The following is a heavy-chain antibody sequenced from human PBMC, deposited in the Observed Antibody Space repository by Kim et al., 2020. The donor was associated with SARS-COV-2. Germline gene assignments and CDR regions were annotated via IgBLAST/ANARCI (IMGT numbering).Heavy chain of an antibody. Sequence: SSTYGADAVEGRFTIARDNSKNRLYLQRNSLRAEDTAVCYCAKGWYYFDYWGQGTLVTVSS. V-gene: IGHV3-23*03. CDR2: SST. J-gene: IGHJ4*02. CDR3: AKGWYYFDY. D-gene: IGHD6-13*01.